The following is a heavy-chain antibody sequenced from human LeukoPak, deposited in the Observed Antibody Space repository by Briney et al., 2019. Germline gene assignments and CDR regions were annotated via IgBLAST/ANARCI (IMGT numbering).Heavy chain of an antibody. V-gene: IGHV3-66*01. CDR2: IYSGGST. Sequence: PSETLSLTCAVYGESLNSYYWSWVRQAPGKGLEWVSVIYSGGSTYYADSVKGRFTISRDNSKNTLYLQMNSLRAEDTAVYYCARDPYFDYWGQGTLVTVSS. J-gene: IGHJ4*02. CDR3: ARDPYFDY. CDR1: GESLNSYY.